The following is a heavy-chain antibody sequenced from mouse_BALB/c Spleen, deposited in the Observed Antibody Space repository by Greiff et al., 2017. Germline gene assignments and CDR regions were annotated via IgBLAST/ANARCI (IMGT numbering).Heavy chain of an antibody. CDR3: ARSGYYGYVGAMDY. J-gene: IGHJ4*01. CDR1: GYTFTSYW. D-gene: IGHD1-2*01. Sequence: QVQLQQSGAELVRPGASVKMSCKASGYTFTSYWMHWVKQRPGQGLEWIGYINPSTGYTEYNQKFKDKATLTADKSSSTAYMQLSSLTSEDSAVYYCARSGYYGYVGAMDYWGQGTSVTVSS. V-gene: IGHV1-4*01. CDR2: INPSTGYT.